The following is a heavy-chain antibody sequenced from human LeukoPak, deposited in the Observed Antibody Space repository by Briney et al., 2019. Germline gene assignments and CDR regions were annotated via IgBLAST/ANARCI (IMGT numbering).Heavy chain of an antibody. CDR3: ARAAYYDILTGYYGTHAFDI. D-gene: IGHD3-9*01. CDR2: ISSSGSTI. CDR1: GFTFSDYY. J-gene: IGHJ3*02. Sequence: GGSLRLSCAASGFTFSDYYMSWIRQAPGKGLEWVSSISSSGSTIYYADSVKGRFTISRDNAKNSLYLQMNSLRAEDTAVYYCARAAYYDILTGYYGTHAFDIWGQGTMVTVSS. V-gene: IGHV3-11*01.